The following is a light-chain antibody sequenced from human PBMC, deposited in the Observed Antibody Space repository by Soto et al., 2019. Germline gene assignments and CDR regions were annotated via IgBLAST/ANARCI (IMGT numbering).Light chain of an antibody. J-gene: IGKJ2*01. CDR2: GAS. CDR3: QQYHSYPYT. V-gene: IGKV3-20*01. CDR1: QTVSSSY. Sequence: EIVLTQSPGTLSLSPGERATLSCRASQTVSSSYLAWFQQKPGQAPRLLIYGASYRATGIPDRFSGSGSGTDFTLTISSVQPGDFATYYCQQYHSYPYTFGQGTKLEIK.